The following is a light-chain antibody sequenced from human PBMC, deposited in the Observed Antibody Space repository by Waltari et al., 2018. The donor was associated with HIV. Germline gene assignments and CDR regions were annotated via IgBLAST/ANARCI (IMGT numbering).Light chain of an antibody. Sequence: EIVLTQSPRTLSLSLGERATLSCRASQSVSSNYLAWYQHKPGQAPRLLIYGASSRATGIPDRFSGSGSGTDFTLTISRLEPADFAVYYCQQYGSSPRALTFGGGTKVEIK. V-gene: IGKV3-20*01. CDR2: GAS. CDR3: QQYGSSPRALT. CDR1: QSVSSNY. J-gene: IGKJ4*01.